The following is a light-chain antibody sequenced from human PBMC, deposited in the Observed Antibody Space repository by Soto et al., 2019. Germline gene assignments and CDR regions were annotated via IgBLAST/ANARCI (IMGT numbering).Light chain of an antibody. CDR2: DVT. V-gene: IGLV2-11*01. CDR1: SSDVGAYNY. CDR3: CSYAGSYTL. Sequence: QSVLTQPRSVSGSPGQSVTISCTGTSSDVGAYNYVSWYQQHPGKAPKLMIYDVTKRPSGVPDRFSGSKSANTASLTISGLQAEDEADYSCCSYAGSYTLFGGGTKVTVL. J-gene: IGLJ2*01.